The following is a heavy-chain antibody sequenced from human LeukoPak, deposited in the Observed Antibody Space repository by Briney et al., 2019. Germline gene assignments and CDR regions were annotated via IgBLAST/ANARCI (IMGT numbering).Heavy chain of an antibody. CDR3: ARSGYGGDLFGY. V-gene: IGHV3-30*14. J-gene: IGHJ4*02. Sequence: GGSLRLSCAASGFTFSTYAIHWVRQAPGKGLEWVAVISYDGSNKYYADSVKGRFTISRDNSKNTLYLQMNSLRAEDTAVYYCARSGYGGDLFGYWGQGTLVTVSS. D-gene: IGHD2-21*02. CDR1: GFTFSTYA. CDR2: ISYDGSNK.